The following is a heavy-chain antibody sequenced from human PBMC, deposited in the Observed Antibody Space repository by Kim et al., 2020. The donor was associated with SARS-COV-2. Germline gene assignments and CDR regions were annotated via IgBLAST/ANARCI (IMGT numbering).Heavy chain of an antibody. CDR3: ARGIRITMVRGVPYYYYGMDV. CDR1: GGSFSGYY. V-gene: IGHV4-34*01. J-gene: IGHJ6*02. Sequence: SETLSLTCAVYGGSFSGYYWSWIRQPPGKGLEWIGEINHSGSTNYNPSLKSRVTISVDTSKNQFSLKLSSVTAADTAVYYCARGIRITMVRGVPYYYYGMDVWGQGTTVTVSS. D-gene: IGHD3-10*01. CDR2: INHSGST.